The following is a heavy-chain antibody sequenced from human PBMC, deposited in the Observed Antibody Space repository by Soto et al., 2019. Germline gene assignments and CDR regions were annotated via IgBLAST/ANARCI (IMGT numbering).Heavy chain of an antibody. CDR3: ASGPGDIVATLY. CDR1: GGSISSSSYY. J-gene: IGHJ4*02. V-gene: IGHV4-39*01. D-gene: IGHD5-12*01. CDR2: IYYSGST. Sequence: QLQLQESGPGLVKPSETLSLTCTVSGGSISSSSYYWGWIRQPPGKGLEWIGSIYYSGSTYYNPSLKSRVTISVDTSKNQFSLKLSSVTAADTAVYYCASGPGDIVATLYWGQGTLVTVSS.